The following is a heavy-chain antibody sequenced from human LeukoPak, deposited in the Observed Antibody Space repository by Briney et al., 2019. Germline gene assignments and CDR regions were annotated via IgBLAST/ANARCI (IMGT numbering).Heavy chain of an antibody. V-gene: IGHV4-59*01. D-gene: IGHD3-22*01. CDR2: IYTSGST. CDR1: GGSISSYY. J-gene: IGHJ4*02. Sequence: PSETLSLTCTVSGGSISSYYWSWIRQPPGKGLEWIGYIYTSGSTNYNPSLKSRVTISVDTSKNQFSLKLSSVTAADTAVYYCARDVYYYDSSGYPHHYYFDYWGQGTLVTVSS. CDR3: ARDVYYYDSSGYPHHYYFDY.